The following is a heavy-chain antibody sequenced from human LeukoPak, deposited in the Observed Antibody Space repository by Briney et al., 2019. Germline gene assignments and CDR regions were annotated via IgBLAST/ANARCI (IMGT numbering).Heavy chain of an antibody. V-gene: IGHV4-59*12. CDR3: AQVVVNLYYFDY. CDR1: GGSISSYY. Sequence: PSETLSLTCTVSGGSISSYYWSWIRQPPGKGLEWIGYIYYSGSTNYNPSLKSRVTISVDTSKNQFSLKLSSVTAADTAVYYCAQVVVNLYYFDYWGQGTLVTVSS. CDR2: IYYSGST. J-gene: IGHJ4*02. D-gene: IGHD3-22*01.